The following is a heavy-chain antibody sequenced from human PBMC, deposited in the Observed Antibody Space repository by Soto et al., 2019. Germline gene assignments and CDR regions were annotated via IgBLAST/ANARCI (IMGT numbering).Heavy chain of an antibody. D-gene: IGHD3-3*01. CDR1: GFTFSSYA. V-gene: IGHV3-23*01. Sequence: GGSLRLSCAASGFTFSSYAMSWVRQAPGKGLEWVSAISGSGGSTYYADSVKGRFTISRDNSKNTLYLQMNSLRAEDTAVYYCAKDATWKDYDFWIPVDYYYYYYMDVWGKGTTVTVSS. J-gene: IGHJ6*03. CDR2: ISGSGGST. CDR3: AKDATWKDYDFWIPVDYYYYYYMDV.